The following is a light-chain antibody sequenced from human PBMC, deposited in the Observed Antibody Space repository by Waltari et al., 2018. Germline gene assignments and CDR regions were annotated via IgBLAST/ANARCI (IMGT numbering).Light chain of an antibody. Sequence: EIVLTQSPGTLSLSPGERAPLSCRTSQSVSTTYLAWYQQKPGQAPRLLIYGASSRPTGIPDRFSGSGSGTDFTLTISRLEPEDFAVYYCQQYGTSLITFGQGTRLEIK. CDR3: QQYGTSLIT. CDR2: GAS. J-gene: IGKJ5*01. CDR1: QSVSTTY. V-gene: IGKV3-20*01.